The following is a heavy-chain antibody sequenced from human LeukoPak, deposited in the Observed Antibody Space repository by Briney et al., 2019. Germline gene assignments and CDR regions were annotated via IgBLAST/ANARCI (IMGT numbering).Heavy chain of an antibody. Sequence: SQTLSLTCSVSGGSISSGGYYWSWIRQHPGKGLEWIGYIYYSGRTNYNPSLKSRVTIPVDTSKNQFSLKLSSVTAADTAVYYCASLSVSYYYYGMDVWGQGTTVTVSS. V-gene: IGHV4-31*03. J-gene: IGHJ6*02. CDR2: IYYSGRT. CDR1: GGSISSGGYY. CDR3: ASLSVSYYYYGMDV. D-gene: IGHD3-16*02.